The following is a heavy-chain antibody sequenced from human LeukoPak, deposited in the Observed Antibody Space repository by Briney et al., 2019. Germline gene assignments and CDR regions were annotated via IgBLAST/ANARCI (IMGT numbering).Heavy chain of an antibody. CDR3: AITGESSNWFLYFDY. D-gene: IGHD3-16*01. Sequence: GGSLRLSCEASGFILSNYAMSWVRQAPGKGLEWVSTISGSGGSTYYADSVKGRFTLSGDNSKNTLYLQLNSLRVEDTAVYYCAITGESSNWFLYFDYWGQGTLVTVSS. J-gene: IGHJ4*02. V-gene: IGHV3-23*01. CDR2: ISGSGGST. CDR1: GFILSNYA.